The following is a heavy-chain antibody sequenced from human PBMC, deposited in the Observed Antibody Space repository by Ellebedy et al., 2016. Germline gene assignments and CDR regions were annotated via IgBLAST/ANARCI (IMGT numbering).Heavy chain of an antibody. CDR2: INPSGGST. J-gene: IGHJ3*02. V-gene: IGHV1-46*01. D-gene: IGHD3-10*01. CDR3: ARDRFGELLWYAFDI. Sequence: ASVKVSXKASGYTFTSYYMHWVRQAPGQGLEWMGIINPSGGSTSYAQKFQGRVTMTRDTSTSTVYMELSSLRSEDTAVYYCARDRFGELLWYAFDIWGQGTMVTVSS. CDR1: GYTFTSYY.